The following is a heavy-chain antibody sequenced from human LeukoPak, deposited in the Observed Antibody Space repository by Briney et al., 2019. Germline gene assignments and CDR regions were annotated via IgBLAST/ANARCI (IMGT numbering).Heavy chain of an antibody. CDR2: ISAAGTT. V-gene: IGHV4-30-2*01. J-gene: IGHJ4*02. CDR1: VGSISSGGYY. CDR3: AGQNVPTPHDY. D-gene: IGHD2-2*01. Sequence: TLSLTCTVAVGSISSGGYYWSWIRQPPGKGLEWIAYISAAGTTFYNPSLKSRVTISLDRSKNQFSLNLTSITAADTAVYYCAGQNVPTPHDYWGQGTQVTVSS.